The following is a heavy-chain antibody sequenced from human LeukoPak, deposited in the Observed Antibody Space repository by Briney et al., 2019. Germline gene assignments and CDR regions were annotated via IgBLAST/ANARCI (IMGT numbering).Heavy chain of an antibody. Sequence: GGSLRLSCAASGFTFSSYWMHWVRQAPRKGLEWVSVIYSGGSTYYADSVKGRFTISRDNSKNTLYLQMNSLRAEDTAVYYCARDLPYGSGSYTFDPWGQGTLVTVSS. V-gene: IGHV3-66*01. CDR3: ARDLPYGSGSYTFDP. CDR2: IYSGGST. J-gene: IGHJ5*02. D-gene: IGHD3-10*01. CDR1: GFTFSSYW.